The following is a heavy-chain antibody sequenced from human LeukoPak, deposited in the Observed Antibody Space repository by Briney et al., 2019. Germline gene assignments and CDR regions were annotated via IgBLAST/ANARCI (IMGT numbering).Heavy chain of an antibody. Sequence: PGGSLRLSCAASGFTFSSYSMNWVRQAPGKGLEWVSSISSSSSYIYYADSVKGRFTISRDNAKNSLYLQMNSLRAEDTAVYYCARDPVVGASYPDAFDIWGQGTMVTVSS. CDR3: ARDPVVGASYPDAFDI. J-gene: IGHJ3*02. CDR2: ISSSSSYI. D-gene: IGHD1-26*01. V-gene: IGHV3-21*01. CDR1: GFTFSSYS.